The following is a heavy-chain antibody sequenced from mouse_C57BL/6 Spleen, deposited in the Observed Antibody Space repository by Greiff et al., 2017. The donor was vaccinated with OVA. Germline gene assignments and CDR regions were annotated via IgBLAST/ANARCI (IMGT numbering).Heavy chain of an antibody. CDR3: ARREYYYGSSDYAMYY. Sequence: EVQLQQSGPELVKPGASVKISCKASGYTFTDYYMNWVKQSHGKSLEWIGDINPKNGGTSYKQKFKGKATLTVDKSSSTAYMELLSLTSEDSAVYYCARREYYYGSSDYAMYYWGQGTSVTVSS. CDR1: GYTFTDYY. D-gene: IGHD1-1*01. J-gene: IGHJ4*01. CDR2: INPKNGGT. V-gene: IGHV1-26*01.